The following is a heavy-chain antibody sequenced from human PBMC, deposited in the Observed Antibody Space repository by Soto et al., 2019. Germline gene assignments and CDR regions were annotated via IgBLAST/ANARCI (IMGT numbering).Heavy chain of an antibody. Sequence: TSETLSLTCTVSGGSVSSGAYYWTWIRQRPGKGLEWIGYIYYSGSTYYSPSLKSRLSISLDTSKNQFSLRLSSVTAADTAMYYCARARLRAVYAFEIWGQGTMVTVSS. J-gene: IGHJ3*02. CDR3: ARARLRAVYAFEI. CDR2: IYYSGST. CDR1: GGSVSSGAYY. V-gene: IGHV4-31*03. D-gene: IGHD5-12*01.